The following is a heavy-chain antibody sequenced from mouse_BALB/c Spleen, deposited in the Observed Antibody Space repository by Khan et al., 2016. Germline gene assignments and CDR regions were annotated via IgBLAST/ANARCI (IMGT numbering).Heavy chain of an antibody. V-gene: IGHV3-2*02. D-gene: IGHD3-1*01. CDR1: GYSITSDYA. Sequence: EVQLQESGPGLVKPSQSLSLTCTVTGYSITSDYAWNWIRQFPGNKLEWMGYISYSGSTSYNPSLKSRISITRDSSKHPFFMQLNSVTTEDTEPMYCSRKRAPASFPYWGQGTLVTVAA. CDR2: ISYSGST. CDR3: SRKRAPASFPY. J-gene: IGHJ3*01.